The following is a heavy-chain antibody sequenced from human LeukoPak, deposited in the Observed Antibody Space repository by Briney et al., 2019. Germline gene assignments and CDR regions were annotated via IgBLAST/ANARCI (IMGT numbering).Heavy chain of an antibody. J-gene: IGHJ4*02. V-gene: IGHV3-30*09. CDR1: GFTFSSYA. Sequence: GGSLRLSCAASGFTFSSYAMHWVRQAPGKGLEWVAVISYDGSNKYYADSVKGRFAISRVNSKNTLYLQMNSLRAEDTAVYYCAREPVALRAIDYWGQGTLVTVSS. D-gene: IGHD6-19*01. CDR2: ISYDGSNK. CDR3: AREPVALRAIDY.